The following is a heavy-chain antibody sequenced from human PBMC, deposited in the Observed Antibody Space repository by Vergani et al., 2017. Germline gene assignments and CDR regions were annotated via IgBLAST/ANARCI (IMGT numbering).Heavy chain of an antibody. V-gene: IGHV3-30*02. CDR2: IRYDGSNK. D-gene: IGHD1-14*01. J-gene: IGHJ4*02. Sequence: VQLVESGGGLVQPGRSLRLSCTASGYTFSSYGMHWVRQAPGKGLEWVAFIRYDGSNKYYADSVKGRFTISRDNSKNTLYLQMNSLRAEDTAVYYCAQTTGGYYFDYWGQGTLVTVSS. CDR1: GYTFSSYG. CDR3: AQTTGGYYFDY.